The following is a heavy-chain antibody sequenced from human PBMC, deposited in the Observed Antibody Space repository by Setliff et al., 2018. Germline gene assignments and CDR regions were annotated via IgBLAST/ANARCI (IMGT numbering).Heavy chain of an antibody. CDR2: LNPSSGNT. D-gene: IGHD1-26*01. V-gene: IGHV1-8*03. Sequence: ASVKVSCKASGYSFTSNDINWVRQVTGQGPEWMGWLNPSSGNTGYAPKFQGRVTITRSPSLSTAYMELSSLRSEDTAIYYCARAHSGSDFHDPFDIWGQGTMVTVSS. CDR3: ARAHSGSDFHDPFDI. CDR1: GYSFTSND. J-gene: IGHJ3*02.